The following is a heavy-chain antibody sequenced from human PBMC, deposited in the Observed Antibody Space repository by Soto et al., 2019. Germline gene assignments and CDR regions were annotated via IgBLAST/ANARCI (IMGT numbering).Heavy chain of an antibody. CDR1: GGSISSSSYY. D-gene: IGHD3-3*01. CDR2: IYYSGST. Sequence: TSETLSLTCTVSGGSISSSSYYWGWIRQPPGKGLEWIGSIYYSGSTYYTPSLESRLAISVDTSKNQFSLKLSPVTAADTAVYYCARFLEWFVFGFDPWGQGTLVTVSS. J-gene: IGHJ5*02. CDR3: ARFLEWFVFGFDP. V-gene: IGHV4-39*07.